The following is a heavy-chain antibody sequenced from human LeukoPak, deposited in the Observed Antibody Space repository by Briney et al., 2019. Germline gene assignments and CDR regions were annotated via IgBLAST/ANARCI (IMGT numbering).Heavy chain of an antibody. CDR1: EFVFSNHW. CDR3: AKDYSFSNFN. J-gene: IGHJ4*02. CDR2: INERGSET. V-gene: IGHV3-7*01. D-gene: IGHD2-15*01. Sequence: PGGSLRLSCAASEFVFSNHWMTWVRQAPGKGLEWVANINERGSETYYADYVKGRFTISRDNTKKSLFLQLNSLGVEDTATYYCAKDYSFSNFNWGQGTLVTVSS.